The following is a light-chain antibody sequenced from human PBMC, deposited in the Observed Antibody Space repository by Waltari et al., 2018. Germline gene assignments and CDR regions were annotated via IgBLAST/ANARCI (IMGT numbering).Light chain of an antibody. V-gene: IGKV1-39*01. CDR2: ASS. J-gene: IGKJ3*01. CDR1: QSISTY. Sequence: DIQMTQSPSSLSASVGDRVTITCRASQSISTYLHWYQQKPVKAPKLLVYASSNFQTGVSSRFSCSGSGTDFTLTISSLEPEDFATYYCQQTYGSPPTFGPGTKVDI. CDR3: QQTYGSPPT.